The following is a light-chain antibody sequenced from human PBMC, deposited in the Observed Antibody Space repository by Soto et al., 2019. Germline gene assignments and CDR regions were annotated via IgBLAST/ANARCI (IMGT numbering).Light chain of an antibody. V-gene: IGLV2-14*01. CDR1: SSDVGGYNY. CDR2: EVS. CDR3: SSYTTNSTYV. J-gene: IGLJ1*01. Sequence: QSALTQPASVSGSPGQSITISCTGTSSDVGGYNYVSWYQQHPGKAPKLMIYEVSNRPSGVSNRFSGSKSGNTASLIISGLQAEDEADYYCSSYTTNSTYVFGIGTKLTVL.